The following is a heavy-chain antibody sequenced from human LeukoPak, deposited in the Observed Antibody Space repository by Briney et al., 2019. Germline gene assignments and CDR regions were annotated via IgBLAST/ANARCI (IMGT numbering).Heavy chain of an antibody. D-gene: IGHD3-3*01. Sequence: SVKVSCKASGFTFTSSAVQWVRQARGQRLEWIGWIVVGSGNTNYAQKFQERVTITRDMSTSTAYMELSSLRSEDTAVYYCAAGVVRITIFGVVILNWYDPWGQGTLVTVSS. CDR2: IVVGSGNT. CDR1: GFTFTSSA. CDR3: AAGVVRITIFGVVILNWYDP. V-gene: IGHV1-58*01. J-gene: IGHJ5*02.